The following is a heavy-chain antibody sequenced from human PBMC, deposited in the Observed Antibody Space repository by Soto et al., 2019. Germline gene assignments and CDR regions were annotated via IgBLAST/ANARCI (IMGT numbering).Heavy chain of an antibody. CDR3: ARAEAVATGYYFDY. V-gene: IGHV4-4*02. CDR1: GGSISSSNW. CDR2: IYHVGST. J-gene: IGHJ4*02. Sequence: QVQLQESGPGLVKPSGTLSLTCAVSGGSISSSNWWGWVAQPQGRGREWIGEIYHVGSTNYNPSLKSRVTISVDKSKNQFSLKLSSVTAADTAVYYCARAEAVATGYYFDYWGQGTLVTVSS. D-gene: IGHD5-12*01.